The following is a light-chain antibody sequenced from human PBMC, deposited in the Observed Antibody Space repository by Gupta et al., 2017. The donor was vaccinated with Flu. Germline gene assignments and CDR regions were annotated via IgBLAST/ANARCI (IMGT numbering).Light chain of an antibody. V-gene: IGKV2-28*01. CDR1: RDLLHSNGYNY. CDR3: KQSRRFPAT. J-gene: IGKJ3*01. CDR2: LGS. Sequence: DAVSTQSPLSVSGTPAAPASSYCRTSRDLLHSNGYNYLAYYLQKPGQPPQLLNYLGSSRASGVPERCSGRGSGTVFTLKITRVEAEDVGVYYCKQSRRFPATFGPGTKVEIK.